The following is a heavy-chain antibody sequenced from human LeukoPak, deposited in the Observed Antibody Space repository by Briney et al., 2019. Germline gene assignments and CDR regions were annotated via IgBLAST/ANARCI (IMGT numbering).Heavy chain of an antibody. D-gene: IGHD3-16*02. CDR3: ARGGVITFGGVIVPFDY. Sequence: ASVKVFCKASGYTFTGYYMHWVRQAPGQGLEWMGWINPNSGGTNYAQKFQGWVTMTRDTSISTAYMELSRLRSDDTAVYYCARGGVITFGGVIVPFDYWGQGTLVTVSS. CDR2: INPNSGGT. V-gene: IGHV1-2*04. CDR1: GYTFTGYY. J-gene: IGHJ4*02.